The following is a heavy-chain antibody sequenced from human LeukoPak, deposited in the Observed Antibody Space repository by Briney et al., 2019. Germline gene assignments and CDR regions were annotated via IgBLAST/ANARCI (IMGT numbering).Heavy chain of an antibody. D-gene: IGHD6-13*01. Sequence: SETLPLTCTVSGGSVSSGSYYWSWIRQPPGKGLEWIGDIYYSGSTNYNPSLKSRVTISVDTSKNQFSLKLSSVTAADTAVYYCARADYSSSWYISGAFDYWGQGTLVTVSS. CDR2: IYYSGST. V-gene: IGHV4-61*01. J-gene: IGHJ4*02. CDR3: ARADYSSSWYISGAFDY. CDR1: GGSVSSGSYY.